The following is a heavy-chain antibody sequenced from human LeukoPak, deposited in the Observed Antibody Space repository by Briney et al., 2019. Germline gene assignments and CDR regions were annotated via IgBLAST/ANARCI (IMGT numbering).Heavy chain of an antibody. CDR2: IKKDGSEK. V-gene: IGHV3-7*04. CDR3: ARDVVVVPLY. D-gene: IGHD3-22*01. CDR1: GFTFSSYW. Sequence: GGSLRLSCAASGFTFSSYWMSWVRQAPGKGLEWVANIKKDGSEKIYVDSAKGRFTISRDNAKNSLYLQMNSLRAEDTAVYYCARDVVVVPLYWGRGTLVTVSS. J-gene: IGHJ4*02.